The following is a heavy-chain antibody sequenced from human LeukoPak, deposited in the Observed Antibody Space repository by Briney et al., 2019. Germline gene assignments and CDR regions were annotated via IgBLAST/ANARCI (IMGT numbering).Heavy chain of an antibody. D-gene: IGHD3-10*01. J-gene: IGHJ4*02. CDR2: IYYSGST. CDR3: ARHPSITMVRGVIIAPYFDY. V-gene: IGHV4-39*01. CDR1: GGSISSSSYY. Sequence: SSETLSLTCTVSGGSISSSSYYWGWIRQPPGKGLEWIGSIYYSGSTYYNPSLKSRVTISVDTSKNQFSLKLSSVTAADTAVYYCARHPSITMVRGVIIAPYFDYWGQGTLVTVSS.